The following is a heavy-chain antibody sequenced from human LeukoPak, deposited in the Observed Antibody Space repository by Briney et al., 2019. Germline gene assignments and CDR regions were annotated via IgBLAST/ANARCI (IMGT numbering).Heavy chain of an antibody. J-gene: IGHJ4*02. V-gene: IGHV3-74*01. CDR3: AKTYCSTTSCYISASFFFDY. CDR2: INSDWYSI. Sequence: PGGSLRLSCAATGFTFSSYWMHWVRQAPGKGPVWLARINSDWYSISYADSVKGRFTISRDNAKKTMYLQMNPVRAEHTAMYYCAKTYCSTTSCYISASFFFDYWGQGTLVTVSS. D-gene: IGHD2-2*02. CDR1: GFTFSSYW.